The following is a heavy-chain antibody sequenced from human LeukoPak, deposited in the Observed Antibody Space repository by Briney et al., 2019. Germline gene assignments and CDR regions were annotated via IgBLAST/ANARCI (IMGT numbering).Heavy chain of an antibody. J-gene: IGHJ6*03. CDR3: ARGRVTTIANYYYYYIDV. CDR2: TYYRSKWYN. CDR1: GDSVSSNSAA. V-gene: IGHV6-1*01. D-gene: IGHD4-17*01. Sequence: SQTLSLTCAISGDSVSSNSAAWTWIRQSPSRGLEWLGRTYYRSKWYNDYAVSVQSRITINPDTSKSQFSLQLNSVTPEDTAVYYCARGRVTTIANYYYYYIDVWGKGTTVTVSS.